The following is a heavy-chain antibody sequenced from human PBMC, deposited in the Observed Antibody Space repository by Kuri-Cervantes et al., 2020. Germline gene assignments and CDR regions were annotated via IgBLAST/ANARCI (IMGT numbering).Heavy chain of an antibody. CDR1: GFTFSSYG. J-gene: IGHJ3*02. D-gene: IGHD3-3*01. Sequence: GGSLRLSCAASGFTFSSYGMHWVRQAPGKGLEWVAVISYDGSNKYYADSVKGRFTISRDNSKNTLYLQMNSLRAEDTALYYCAKDYYDFWSGYPRLGAFDIWGQGTMVTVSS. CDR2: ISYDGSNK. CDR3: AKDYYDFWSGYPRLGAFDI. V-gene: IGHV3-30*18.